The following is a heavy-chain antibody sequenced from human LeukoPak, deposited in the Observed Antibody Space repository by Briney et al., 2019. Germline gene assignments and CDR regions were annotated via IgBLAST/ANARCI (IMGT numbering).Heavy chain of an antibody. V-gene: IGHV3-48*01. CDR2: ISSMSSTI. Sequence: PGGSLRLSCAASGFTFSDYSMNWVRQAPGKGLEWVSYISSMSSTIFYADSVKGRFTISRDNAKNSLYLQMNSLRAQDTAVYFCVRDNYTPEVGVDFWGQGTLVTVSS. CDR1: GFTFSDYS. J-gene: IGHJ4*02. CDR3: VRDNYTPEVGVDF. D-gene: IGHD3-3*01.